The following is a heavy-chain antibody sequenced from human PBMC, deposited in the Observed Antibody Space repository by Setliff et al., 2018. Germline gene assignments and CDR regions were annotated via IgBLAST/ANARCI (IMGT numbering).Heavy chain of an antibody. CDR2: IYTTWST. J-gene: IGHJ6*03. CDR3: ARMSGFMYMDV. V-gene: IGHV4-4*07. D-gene: IGHD3-16*01. Sequence: PSETLRLSCAASGFTFSSYWIRQPAGKGLEWIGRIYTTWSTNYNPSLKSRVTISLDTSKSQFFLKLDAVTAADTAVYYCARMSGFMYMDVWGRGTPVTVSS. CDR1: GFTFSSY.